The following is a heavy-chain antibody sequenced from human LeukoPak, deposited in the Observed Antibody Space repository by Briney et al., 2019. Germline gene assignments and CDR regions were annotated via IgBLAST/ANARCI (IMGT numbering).Heavy chain of an antibody. CDR2: VHYSGST. J-gene: IGHJ4*02. Sequence: PSETLSLTCTVSGGSISNYYWSWIRQPPGEGLEWIGYVHYSGSTNYNPSLKSRVTMAVDTSKNQFSLKLSSVTAADTAVYYCARHFRGWLRGSFDYWGRGTLVTV. D-gene: IGHD5-24*01. CDR3: ARHFRGWLRGSFDY. V-gene: IGHV4-59*08. CDR1: GGSISNYY.